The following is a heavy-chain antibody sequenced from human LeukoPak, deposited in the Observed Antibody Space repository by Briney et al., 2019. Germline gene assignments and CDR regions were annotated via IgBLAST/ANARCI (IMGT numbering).Heavy chain of an antibody. Sequence: WASVKVSCKASGYTFTSYDINCVRQATGQGLEWMGWMNPNSGNTGYAQKFQGRVTMTRNTSISTAYMELSSLTSADTAVYYCARSNSGGNRWFDPCGQGPLVPVSS. CDR1: GYTFTSYD. J-gene: IGHJ5*02. CDR2: MNPNSGNT. CDR3: ARSNSGGNRWFDP. V-gene: IGHV1-8*01. D-gene: IGHD4-23*01.